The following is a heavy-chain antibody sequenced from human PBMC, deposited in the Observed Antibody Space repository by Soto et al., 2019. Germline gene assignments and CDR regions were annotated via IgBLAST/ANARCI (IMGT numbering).Heavy chain of an antibody. J-gene: IGHJ4*02. V-gene: IGHV4-34*01. Sequence: QVQLDQWGAGLLKPSETLSLTCGVSGGSLIDYYWSWIRQTPGKGLEWIGEINHRGTINYNPSLRSRVTLSRDTSKNQFSLRLDSVSAADTAIYYCARGVNIVMMLAAPFDFWGQGTLVTVSS. CDR3: ARGVNIVMMLAAPFDF. CDR2: INHRGTI. D-gene: IGHD2-15*01. CDR1: GGSLIDYY.